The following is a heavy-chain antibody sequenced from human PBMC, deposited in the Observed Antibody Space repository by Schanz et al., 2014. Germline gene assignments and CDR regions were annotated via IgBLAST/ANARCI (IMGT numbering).Heavy chain of an antibody. Sequence: QVQLQESGPGLVKPSQTLSLTCSVSGGSISSGSYYWNWIRQPAGKGLEWIGRVYTSGSTNYNPSLKSRVAISLAPPKNQFSVKRRSGTAADTAVYYCARDRGHGDLPGDIWGQGTMVTVSS. CDR2: VYTSGST. CDR1: GGSISSGSYY. V-gene: IGHV4-61*02. J-gene: IGHJ3*02. CDR3: ARDRGHGDLPGDI. D-gene: IGHD4-17*01.